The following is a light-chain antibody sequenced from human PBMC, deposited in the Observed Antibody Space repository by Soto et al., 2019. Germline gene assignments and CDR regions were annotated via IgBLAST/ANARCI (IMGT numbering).Light chain of an antibody. CDR2: GAS. Sequence: EIVLTQSPGTLSLSPGERATLSCRASQNILSNLAWYQQKPGQAPMLLIYGASTRATGIPARFSGSGSGTEFTLTISSLQSEDFAVYYCQQAASLPITFGQGTRLEI. CDR1: QNILSN. V-gene: IGKV3-15*01. J-gene: IGKJ5*01. CDR3: QQAASLPIT.